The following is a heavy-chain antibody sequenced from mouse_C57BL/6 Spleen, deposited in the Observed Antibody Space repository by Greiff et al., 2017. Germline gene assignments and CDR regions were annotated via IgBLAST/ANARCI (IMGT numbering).Heavy chain of an antibody. CDR3: ARERDGYAMDY. Sequence: VQLQQSGAELVRPGTSVKMSCKASGYTFTDYCIGWAKQRPGHGLEWIGDIYPGGGYTNYNRKFKGKATLTADKSSSTAYMQFSSLTSEDSAIYYYARERDGYAMDYWGQGTSVTVSS. J-gene: IGHJ4*01. CDR1: GYTFTDYC. V-gene: IGHV1-63*01. D-gene: IGHD3-3*01. CDR2: IYPGGGYT.